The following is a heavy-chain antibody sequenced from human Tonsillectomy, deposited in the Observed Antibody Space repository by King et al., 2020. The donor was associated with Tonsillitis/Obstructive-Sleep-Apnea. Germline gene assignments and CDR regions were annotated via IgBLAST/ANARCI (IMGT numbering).Heavy chain of an antibody. CDR2: IYYSGST. D-gene: IGHD3-3*01. J-gene: IGHJ6*02. CDR1: GGSISSYY. CDR3: AREGGVNFWSGYFGTSYYYYGMDV. V-gene: IGHV4-59*01. Sequence: VQLQESGPGLVKPSETLSLTCTVSGGSISSYYWSWIRQPPGKGLEWIGYIYYSGSTNYNPSLKSRVTISVDTSKNQFSLKLSSVTAADTAVYYCAREGGVNFWSGYFGTSYYYYGMDVWGQGTTVTVSS.